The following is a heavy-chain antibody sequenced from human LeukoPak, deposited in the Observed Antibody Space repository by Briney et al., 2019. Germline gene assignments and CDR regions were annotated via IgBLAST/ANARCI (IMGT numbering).Heavy chain of an antibody. J-gene: IGHJ4*02. CDR3: AKDDYGGPFGY. CDR2: ISGGGGST. V-gene: IGHV3-23*01. Sequence: GGSLRLSCAASGFTFSSYAMSWVRQAPGKGLEWVSAISGGGGSTYYADSVKGRFTISRDNSKNTLYLQMNSLRAEDTAVYYCAKDDYGGPFGYWGQGTLVTVSS. CDR1: GFTFSSYA. D-gene: IGHD4-23*01.